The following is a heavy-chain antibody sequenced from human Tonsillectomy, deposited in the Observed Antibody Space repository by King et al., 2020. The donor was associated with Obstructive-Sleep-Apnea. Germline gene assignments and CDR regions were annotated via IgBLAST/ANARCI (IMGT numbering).Heavy chain of an antibody. CDR2: IKSKTDVGTT. V-gene: IGHV3-15*01. CDR1: GFTFSNAW. Sequence: VQLVESGGGLVKPGGSLRLSCAASGFTFSNAWMSWVRQAPGKGLEWVGRIKSKTDVGTTDYAAPVKGRFTISRDDSKNTLYLQMNSLKTEDTAVYYCTTGWWYWGQGTLVTVSS. CDR3: TTGWWY. J-gene: IGHJ4*02. D-gene: IGHD2-15*01.